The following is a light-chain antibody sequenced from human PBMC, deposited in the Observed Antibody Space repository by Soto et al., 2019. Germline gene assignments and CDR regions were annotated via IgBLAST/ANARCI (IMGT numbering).Light chain of an antibody. CDR2: DVS. CDR1: SSDVGGYNY. J-gene: IGLJ1*01. Sequence: QSVLTQPATVSGSPGQSITISCTGTSSDVGGYNYVPWYQQHPGKAPKFMIYDVSNRPSGVSNRFSGSKSGNTATLTISGLQADDEADYYCCSYTTSNTRQIVFGTGTKLTVL. CDR3: CSYTTSNTRQIV. V-gene: IGLV2-14*01.